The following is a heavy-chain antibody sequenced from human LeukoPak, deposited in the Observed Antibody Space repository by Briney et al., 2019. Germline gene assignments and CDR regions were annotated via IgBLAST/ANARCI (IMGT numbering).Heavy chain of an antibody. CDR2: IKQDGSEK. CDR1: GFSFSSYW. D-gene: IGHD2-8*01. CDR3: ARDSYCTNGVCYSNPVRDY. Sequence: GGSLRLSCAASGFSFSSYWMSWVRRAPGKGLEGVANIKQDGSEKYYVDSVKGRFTISRDNAKNSLYLQMNSLRAEDTAVYNCARDSYCTNGVCYSNPVRDYWGQGTLVTVSS. J-gene: IGHJ4*02. V-gene: IGHV3-7*03.